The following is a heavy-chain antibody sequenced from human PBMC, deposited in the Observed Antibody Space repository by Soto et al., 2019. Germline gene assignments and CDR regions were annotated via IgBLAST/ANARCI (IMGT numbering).Heavy chain of an antibody. CDR2: IYSGGST. V-gene: IGHV3-66*01. CDR1: GFTVSTKN. Sequence: EVQLVESGGGLVQPGGSLRLSCAASGFTVSTKNMSWFGQAPGKGLEWVSVIYSGGSTFYADSVRGRFAISRDNSKNTVNLQMNSLRAEDTAVYYCARAPWAADYWGQGTLVTVSS. D-gene: IGHD3-16*01. J-gene: IGHJ4*02. CDR3: ARAPWAADY.